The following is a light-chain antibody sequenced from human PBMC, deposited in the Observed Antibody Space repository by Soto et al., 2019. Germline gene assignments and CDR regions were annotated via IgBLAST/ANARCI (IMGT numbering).Light chain of an antibody. J-gene: IGKJ5*01. Sequence: DFVMTQSPDSLALSLGERATINCKSSQSVLSISNNKNYLAWFQQKTGQPPKLXIYWESTRASGVPDRFSGSGSGTDLTLTISRLQAEDVAVYYCQKYHSDPITFGPGTRLEIK. CDR2: WES. CDR1: QSVLSISNNKNY. CDR3: QKYHSDPIT. V-gene: IGKV4-1*01.